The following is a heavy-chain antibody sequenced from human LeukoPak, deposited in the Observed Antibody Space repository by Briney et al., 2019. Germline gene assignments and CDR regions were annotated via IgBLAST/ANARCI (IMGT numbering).Heavy chain of an antibody. CDR1: GGSISSNY. V-gene: IGHV4-4*07. D-gene: IGHD6-13*01. Sequence: SETLSLTCSVSGGSISSNYWSWIQQPAGKGLEWIGRIYTSGSTNYNPSLKSRVTISVDTSKNQFSLKLSSVTAADTAVYYCARRLQQLVPSHAFDIWGQGTMVTVSS. J-gene: IGHJ3*02. CDR3: ARRLQQLVPSHAFDI. CDR2: IYTSGST.